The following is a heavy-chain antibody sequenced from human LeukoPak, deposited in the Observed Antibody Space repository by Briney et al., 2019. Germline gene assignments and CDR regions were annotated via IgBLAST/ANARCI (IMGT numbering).Heavy chain of an antibody. D-gene: IGHD3-22*01. J-gene: IGHJ4*02. CDR2: IRQDGSEI. V-gene: IGHV3-7*01. CDR1: GFTFSTYW. Sequence: GGSLRLSCAASGFTFSTYWMTWVRQAPGKGLEWVANIRQDGSEIYYVDSVKGRFTISRDNAKYSLYLQMNSLRAEDTAVYYCATTQPTYYYDSSGYYDYWGQGTLVTVSS. CDR3: ATTQPTYYYDSSGYYDY.